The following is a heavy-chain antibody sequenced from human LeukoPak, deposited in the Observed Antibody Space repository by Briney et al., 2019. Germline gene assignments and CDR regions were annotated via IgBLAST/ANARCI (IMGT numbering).Heavy chain of an antibody. Sequence: ASVEVSCKASVYTFTGYYMHWVRQAPGQGLEWMGWINPNSGGTNYAQKFQGRVTMTRDTSISTAYMELSRLRSDDTAVYYCARGRAYSYYYYGMAVWGQGTTVTVSS. CDR1: VYTFTGYY. V-gene: IGHV1-2*02. CDR2: INPNSGGT. D-gene: IGHD1-1*01. CDR3: ARGRAYSYYYYGMAV. J-gene: IGHJ6*02.